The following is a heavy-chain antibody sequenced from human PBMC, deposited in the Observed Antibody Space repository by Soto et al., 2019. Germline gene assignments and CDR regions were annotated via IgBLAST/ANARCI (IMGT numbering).Heavy chain of an antibody. Sequence: ASVKVSCKASGYTFIRYGITWVRQAPGQGLEWMGWISPYNDYTIYAQKVQGRVTMTTDKSTSTAYMELSSLRSEDTAVYYCARDDGLAYCGGDCYSWGQGTLVTVSS. D-gene: IGHD2-21*02. CDR3: ARDDGLAYCGGDCYS. CDR1: GYTFIRYG. J-gene: IGHJ4*02. CDR2: ISPYNDYT. V-gene: IGHV1-18*01.